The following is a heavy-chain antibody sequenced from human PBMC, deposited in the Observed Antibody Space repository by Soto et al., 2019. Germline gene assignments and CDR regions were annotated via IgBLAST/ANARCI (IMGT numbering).Heavy chain of an antibody. CDR1: GFTFSDYY. J-gene: IGHJ4*02. D-gene: IGHD6-6*01. CDR2: ISSGAITR. V-gene: IGHV3-11*01. Sequence: NPGGSLRLSCAASGFTFSDYYMNWIRQAPGKGLEWVSYISSGAITRYYADSVKGRFTISRDNAKNSLYLQMNSLRAEDTAVYYCAGQYSSSSVEFWGQGTLVTVSS. CDR3: AGQYSSSSVEF.